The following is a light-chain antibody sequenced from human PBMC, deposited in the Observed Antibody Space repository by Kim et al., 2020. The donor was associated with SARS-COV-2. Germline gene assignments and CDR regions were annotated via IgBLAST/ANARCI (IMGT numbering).Light chain of an antibody. CDR2: GKN. CDR3: NSRDNSGNHLV. Sequence: SSELTQDPAVSVALGQTVRITCQGDSLRSYYASWYQQKPGQAPVLVIYGKNNRPSGISDRFSGSSSGNTASLTITGAQAEDEADYYCNSRDNSGNHLVFGGGTQLTVL. CDR1: SLRSYY. V-gene: IGLV3-19*01. J-gene: IGLJ3*02.